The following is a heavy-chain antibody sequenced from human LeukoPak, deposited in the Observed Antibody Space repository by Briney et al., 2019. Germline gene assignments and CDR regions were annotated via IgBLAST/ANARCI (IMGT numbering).Heavy chain of an antibody. CDR3: ARLGSWYAGYMDV. D-gene: IGHD6-13*01. CDR2: ITTTGDRI. CDR1: GFSFSRYE. Sequence: GGSLRLSCVASGFSFSRYEMNWVRQAPGKGLEWIAYITTTGDRIQYADSVKGRFTISRDNTKNSLYLQLNSLRAEDTAIYYCARLGSWYAGYMDVWGKGTTVTVSS. V-gene: IGHV3-48*03. J-gene: IGHJ6*03.